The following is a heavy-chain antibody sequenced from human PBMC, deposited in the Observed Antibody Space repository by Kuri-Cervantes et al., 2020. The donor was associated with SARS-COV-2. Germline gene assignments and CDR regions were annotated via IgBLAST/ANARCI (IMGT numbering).Heavy chain of an antibody. V-gene: IGHV3-21*04. Sequence: GESLKISCAASGFTFSSYWMSWVRQAPGKGLEWVSSISSSSSYIYYADSVRGRFTISRDNAKNSLYLQMNSLRAEDTAIYYCAKLQYYDSSGYLSSFDDWGQGALVTVSS. CDR3: AKLQYYDSSGYLSSFDD. CDR2: ISSSSSYI. CDR1: GFTFSSYW. J-gene: IGHJ4*02. D-gene: IGHD3-22*01.